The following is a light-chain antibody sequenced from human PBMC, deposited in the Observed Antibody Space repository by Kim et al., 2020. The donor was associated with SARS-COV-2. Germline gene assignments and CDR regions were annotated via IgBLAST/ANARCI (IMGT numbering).Light chain of an antibody. Sequence: KTVTIPCTRSRGSIASNYVQWYQQRPGSAPTTVIYEDNQRPSGVPDRFSGSIDSSSNSASLTISGLKTEDEADYYCQSYDSSSHWVFGGGTQLTVL. CDR2: EDN. CDR1: RGSIASNY. CDR3: QSYDSSSHWV. V-gene: IGLV6-57*03. J-gene: IGLJ3*02.